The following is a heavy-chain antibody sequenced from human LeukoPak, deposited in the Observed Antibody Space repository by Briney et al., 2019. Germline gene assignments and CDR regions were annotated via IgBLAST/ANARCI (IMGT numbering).Heavy chain of an antibody. Sequence: SVKVSCKASGGTFSSYAISWVRQAPGQGLEWMGGIIPIFGTANYAQKFQGRVTITADESTSTAYMELSSLRSEDTAVYYCARKVYGSGSYYNDLPFDIWRQGTMLTVSS. CDR1: GGTFSSYA. J-gene: IGHJ3*02. D-gene: IGHD3-10*01. CDR2: IIPIFGTA. CDR3: ARKVYGSGSYYNDLPFDI. V-gene: IGHV1-69*13.